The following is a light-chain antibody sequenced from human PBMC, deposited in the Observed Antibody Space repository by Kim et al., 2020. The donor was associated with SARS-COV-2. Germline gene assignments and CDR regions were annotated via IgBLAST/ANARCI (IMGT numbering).Light chain of an antibody. Sequence: GHRVTIPCFGSSSNIGSQTVNWYQQFPGTVPKLLIYNNSLRPSGVPARFSGSKSGTSASLAISGLQSEDEADYYCTTWDVSLSAWVFGGGTKLTVL. CDR2: NNS. CDR1: SSNIGSQT. CDR3: TTWDVSLSAWV. J-gene: IGLJ3*02. V-gene: IGLV1-44*01.